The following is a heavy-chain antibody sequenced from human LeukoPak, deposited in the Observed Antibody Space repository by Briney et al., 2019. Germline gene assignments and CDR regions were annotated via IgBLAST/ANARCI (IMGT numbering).Heavy chain of an antibody. J-gene: IGHJ3*02. Sequence: ASVKVSCKASGYTFTSYGISWVRQAPGQGLEWMGIINPTGGSTDYAQRFQGRVTMTRDTSTGTVFVELSSLRSEDTAMYYCARERGQDAFDIWGQGTMVTVSS. D-gene: IGHD3-10*01. CDR2: INPTGGST. CDR1: GYTFTSYG. CDR3: ARERGQDAFDI. V-gene: IGHV1-46*01.